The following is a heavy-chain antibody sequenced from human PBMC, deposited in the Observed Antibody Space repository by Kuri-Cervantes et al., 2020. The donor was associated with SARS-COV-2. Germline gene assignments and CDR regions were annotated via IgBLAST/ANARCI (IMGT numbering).Heavy chain of an antibody. CDR2: ISDSGATT. Sequence: GESLKISCAASGFTFNDYAMNWVRQAPGKGLEWVSTISDSGATTHYADSVKGRFTISRDNSKNTLYLQMNSLRAEDTAVYYCARSLIAVAGEIDYWGQGTLVTVSS. D-gene: IGHD6-19*01. J-gene: IGHJ4*02. CDR1: GFTFNDYA. V-gene: IGHV3-23*01. CDR3: ARSLIAVAGEIDY.